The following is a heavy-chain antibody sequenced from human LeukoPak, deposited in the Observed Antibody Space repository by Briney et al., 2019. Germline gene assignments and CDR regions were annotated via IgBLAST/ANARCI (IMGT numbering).Heavy chain of an antibody. CDR2: ISGSGGST. V-gene: IGHV3-23*01. Sequence: TGGSLRLSCAASGFTFSTYAMSWVRQAPGKGLEWVSAISGSGGSTYYADSVKGRFTISRDNSKNTLYLQINSLRAEDTAIYYCAKDRRNWGSRVDYWGQGTLVTVPS. CDR3: AKDRRNWGSRVDY. CDR1: GFTFSTYA. J-gene: IGHJ4*02. D-gene: IGHD7-27*01.